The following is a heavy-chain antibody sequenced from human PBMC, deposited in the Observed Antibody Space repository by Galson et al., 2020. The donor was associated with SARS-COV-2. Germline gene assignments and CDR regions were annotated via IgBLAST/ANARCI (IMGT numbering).Heavy chain of an antibody. J-gene: IGHJ2*01. D-gene: IGHD5-12*01. CDR3: ARPGGWLQFDWYFEL. Sequence: GESLKISCKGSGYSFTSYWIGWVRQMPGKGLEWMGIIYPGDSDTRYSPSFQGQVTISADKSISTAYLQWSSLKASDTAMYYCARPGGWLQFDWYFELWGRGTLVTVSS. CDR1: GYSFTSYW. V-gene: IGHV5-51*01. CDR2: IYPGDSDT.